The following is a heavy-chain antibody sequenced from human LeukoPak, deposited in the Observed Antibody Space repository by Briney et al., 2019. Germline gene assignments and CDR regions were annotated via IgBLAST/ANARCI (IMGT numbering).Heavy chain of an antibody. CDR3: ARAVSDFWSGLNYYYYYMDV. CDR1: GGSISSYY. D-gene: IGHD3-3*01. CDR2: IYYSGGT. Sequence: SETLSLTCTVSGGSISSYYWSWIRQPPGKGLEWIGYIYYSGGTNYNPSLKSRVTISVDTSKNQFSLKLSSVTAADTAVYYCARAVSDFWSGLNYYYYYMDVWGKGTTVTVSS. V-gene: IGHV4-59*01. J-gene: IGHJ6*03.